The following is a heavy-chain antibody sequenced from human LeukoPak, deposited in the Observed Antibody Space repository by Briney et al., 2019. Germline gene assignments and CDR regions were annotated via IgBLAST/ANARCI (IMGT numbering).Heavy chain of an antibody. CDR1: GFTFDDYA. CDR3: ARSGDLSYFDSSGYYS. D-gene: IGHD3-22*01. J-gene: IGHJ4*02. V-gene: IGHV3-43D*03. Sequence: PGGSLRLSCSASGFTFDDYAMHWVRQPPGKGLEWVTLIGWDGGSADYADSVKGRFTISRDNSKNSLFLQMNSLRLEDTALYYCARSGDLSYFDSSGYYSWGQGTLVTVSS. CDR2: IGWDGGSA.